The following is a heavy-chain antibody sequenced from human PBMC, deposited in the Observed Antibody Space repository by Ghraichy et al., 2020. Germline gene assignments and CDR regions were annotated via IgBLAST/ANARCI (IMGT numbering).Heavy chain of an antibody. D-gene: IGHD3-3*01. CDR1: GGSISSSSYY. V-gene: IGHV4-39*07. J-gene: IGHJ4*02. CDR2: IYYSGST. CDR3: ARVFLDAYFDAGPFDY. Sequence: SETLSLTCTVSGGSISSSSYYWGWIRQPPGKGLEWIGSIYYSGSTYYNPSLKSRVTISVDTSKNQFSLKLSSVTAADTAVYFCARVFLDAYFDAGPFDYWGQGILVTVSS.